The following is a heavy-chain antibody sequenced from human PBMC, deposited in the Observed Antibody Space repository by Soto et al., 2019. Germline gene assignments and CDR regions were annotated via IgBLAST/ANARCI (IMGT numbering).Heavy chain of an antibody. CDR2: IWYDGSNK. CDR3: ARDCPGENSGWYQRGGSAY. V-gene: IGHV3-33*01. J-gene: IGHJ4*01. CDR1: GCNFSNFG. Sequence: LRCTAAGCNFSNFGVHWVSKKTGKGLEWVAVIWYDGSNKYYADSVKGRFTTSRDNSKNTLYLQMNSLRAEDTAVYYCARDCPGENSGWYQRGGSAYWVNGSLVIVTS. D-gene: IGHD6-19*01.